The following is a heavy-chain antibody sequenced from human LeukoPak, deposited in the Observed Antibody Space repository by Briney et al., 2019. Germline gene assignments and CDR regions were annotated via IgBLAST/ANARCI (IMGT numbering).Heavy chain of an antibody. D-gene: IGHD2-2*02. Sequence: ASVKVSCKASGGTFSYYAISWARQAPGQGLEWMGGIIPIFGTVNYAQKFQGRVTITADESTSTAYMELSSLRSEDTAVYYCARDRPGRYCSTISCYSASPFDPWGQGTLVTVSS. J-gene: IGHJ5*02. V-gene: IGHV1-69*13. CDR1: GGTFSYYA. CDR2: IIPIFGTV. CDR3: ARDRPGRYCSTISCYSASPFDP.